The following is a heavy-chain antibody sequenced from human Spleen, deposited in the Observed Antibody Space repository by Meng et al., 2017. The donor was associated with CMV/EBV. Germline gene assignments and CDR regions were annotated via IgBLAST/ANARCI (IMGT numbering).Heavy chain of an antibody. CDR1: GFIFSTYA. J-gene: IGHJ6*02. CDR2: VSYDGSNQ. Sequence: GESLKISCATSGFIFSTYAIHWVRQAPGKGLEWVAIVSYDGSNQYFADAVKGRFTISRDNSKNTVYLQMNSLRPEDTAVYYCAKDLGGGGYGMDVWGQGTTVTVSS. D-gene: IGHD3-16*01. CDR3: AKDLGGGGYGMDV. V-gene: IGHV3-30-3*01.